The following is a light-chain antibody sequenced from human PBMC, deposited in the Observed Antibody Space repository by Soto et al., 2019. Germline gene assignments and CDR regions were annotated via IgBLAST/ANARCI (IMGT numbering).Light chain of an antibody. J-gene: IGLJ1*01. CDR3: NAYTSSSTYV. V-gene: IGLV2-14*01. CDR1: TSDVGRYNY. Sequence: QSVLTQPASVSGSPGQSITISCTGTTSDVGRYNYVSWYQQHPGKAPKLIIYDVSNRPSGVSNRFSGSKSGNTASLTISGLQAEDEADYYCNAYTSSSTYVFGTGTMVTVL. CDR2: DVS.